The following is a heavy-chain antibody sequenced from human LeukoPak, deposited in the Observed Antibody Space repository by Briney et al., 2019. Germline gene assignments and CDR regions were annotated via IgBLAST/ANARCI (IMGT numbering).Heavy chain of an antibody. CDR1: GFTFSNYS. CDR3: ARAKRNGFDI. V-gene: IGHV3-48*01. CDR2: IRSSSSTI. Sequence: GGSLRLSCEASGFTFSNYSMNWVRQAPGKGLEWVSYIRSSSSTIYYADSVKGRFTISRDNAKNSLYLQMNSLRAEDTAVYYCARAKRNGFDIWGQGTMVTVSS. J-gene: IGHJ3*02.